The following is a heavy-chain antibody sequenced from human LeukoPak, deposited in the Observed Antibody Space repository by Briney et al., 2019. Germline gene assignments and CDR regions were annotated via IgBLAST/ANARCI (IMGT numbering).Heavy chain of an antibody. Sequence: PSETLSLTCAVYGGSFSGYYWSWIRQPPGKGLEWIGEINHSGSTNYNPSLKSRVTISVDTSKNQFSLKLSSVTAADTAVYYCARGDGYNRFTDALYNWFDPWGQGTLVTVSS. CDR3: ARGDGYNRFTDALYNWFDP. CDR2: INHSGST. CDR1: GGSFSGYY. D-gene: IGHD5-24*01. V-gene: IGHV4-34*01. J-gene: IGHJ5*02.